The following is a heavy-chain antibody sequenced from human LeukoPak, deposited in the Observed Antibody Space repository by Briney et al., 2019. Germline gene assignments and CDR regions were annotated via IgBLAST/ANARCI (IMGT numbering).Heavy chain of an antibody. D-gene: IGHD6-19*01. CDR2: ISAYNANT. CDR1: GYTFTNYG. CDR3: ARAVGGSAWYFDY. J-gene: IGHJ4*02. Sequence: ASVKVSCKASGYTFTNYGLTWVRQAPGQGLEWMGLISAYNANTNYAQKLQGRVTMTTDTSTSTAHMELWSLRSDDTAVYYCARAVGGSAWYFDYWGQGCLVTVSS. V-gene: IGHV1-18*01.